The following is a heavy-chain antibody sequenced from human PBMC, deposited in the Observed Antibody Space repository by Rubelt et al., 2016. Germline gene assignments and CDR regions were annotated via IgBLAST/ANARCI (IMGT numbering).Heavy chain of an antibody. Sequence: QVQLVESGGGVVQPGRSLRLSCAASRFTFSTYAMHWVRQAPGKGLEWVAVISYDGNNKYSADSVKGRFTISRDNSNNTLYLQMNSLRAEDTAIYYCARGPWSTKINYGMDVWGQGTTVTVSS. V-gene: IGHV3-30*04. CDR3: ARGPWSTKINYGMDV. J-gene: IGHJ6*02. CDR2: ISYDGNNK. CDR1: RFTFSTYA.